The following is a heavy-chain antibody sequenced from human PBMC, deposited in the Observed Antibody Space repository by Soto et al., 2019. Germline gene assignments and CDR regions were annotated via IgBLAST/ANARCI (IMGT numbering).Heavy chain of an antibody. CDR3: ARNYGGNSYAFAI. CDR2: ISSNGGST. CDR1: AFTFSSYA. V-gene: IGHV3-64*01. Sequence: GGSLRLCCAASAFTFSSYAMHWVRQAPGKGLEYVSAISSNGGSTYYANSVKGRFTISRDNSKNTLYLQMGSLRAEDMAVYYCARNYGGNSYAFAIWGQGTMVTVSS. D-gene: IGHD2-21*02. J-gene: IGHJ3*02.